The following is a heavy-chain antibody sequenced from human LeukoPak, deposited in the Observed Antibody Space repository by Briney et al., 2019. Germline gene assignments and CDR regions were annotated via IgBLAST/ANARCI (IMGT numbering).Heavy chain of an antibody. D-gene: IGHD3-22*01. Sequence: SETLSLTCAVSGDSIIGSYWSWIRQAPGKGLEGIGYIYYSVDTDYNPSLKSRVTISVDMSKKQISLRLTSVTAADTAVYYCARRRYYDSSGYNPTYYFDYWGQGILVTVSS. CDR1: GDSIIGSY. J-gene: IGHJ4*02. CDR2: IYYSVDT. CDR3: ARRRYYDSSGYNPTYYFDY. V-gene: IGHV4-59*01.